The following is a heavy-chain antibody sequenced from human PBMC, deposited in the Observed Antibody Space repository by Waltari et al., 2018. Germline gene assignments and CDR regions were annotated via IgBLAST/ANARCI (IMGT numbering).Heavy chain of an antibody. D-gene: IGHD3-16*01. J-gene: IGHJ4*02. V-gene: IGHV1-2*02. CDR2: INPTNGVT. CDR1: GYPFGAYY. Sequence: QVHLVQSGAEVKKSGSSVKVSCKASGYPFGAYYLYWGRQAPGQGLEWMGWINPTNGVTNYAQKFQGRVTMTRDTSINSVYMDLSRLRSDDTAVYFCARGLGGSSPFDYWGRGTLVTVSS. CDR3: ARGLGGSSPFDY.